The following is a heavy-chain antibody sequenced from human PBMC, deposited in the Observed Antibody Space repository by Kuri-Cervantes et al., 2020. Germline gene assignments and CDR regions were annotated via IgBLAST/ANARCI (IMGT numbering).Heavy chain of an antibody. CDR1: GFTFSSYG. Sequence: GESLKISCAASGFTFSSYGMHWVRQAPGKGLEWVAVIWYDGSNKYYADSVKGRFTISRDNSKNTLYLQMNSLRAEDTAVYYCARAARAVVTAIDPQGGWYYFDYWGQGTLVTVSS. CDR3: ARAARAVVTAIDPQGGWYYFDY. CDR2: IWYDGSNK. J-gene: IGHJ4*02. D-gene: IGHD2-21*02. V-gene: IGHV3-33*01.